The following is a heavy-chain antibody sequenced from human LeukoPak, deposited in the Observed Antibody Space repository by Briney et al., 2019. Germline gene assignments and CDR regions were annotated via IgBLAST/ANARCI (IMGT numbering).Heavy chain of an antibody. J-gene: IGHJ4*02. CDR3: ARGFTPGYSYGYGY. D-gene: IGHD5-18*01. CDR2: ISSSSSYI. V-gene: IGHV3-21*01. CDR1: GFTFSSYS. Sequence: PGGSLRLSCAASGFTFSSYSMNWVRQAPGKGLEWVSSISSSSSYIYYADSVKGRFTISRDNAKNSLFLQMNSLRAEDTAVYYCARGFTPGYSYGYGYWGQGTLVTVSS.